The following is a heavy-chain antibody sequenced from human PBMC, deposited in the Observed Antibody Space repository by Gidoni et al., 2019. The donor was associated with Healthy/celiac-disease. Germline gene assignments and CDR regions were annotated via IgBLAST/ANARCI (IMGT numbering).Heavy chain of an antibody. V-gene: IGHV3-30*18. CDR2: ISYDGSNK. CDR1: GFTFSSYG. CDR3: AKDPAWGDILTDGMDV. Sequence: QVQLVESGGGVVQPGRSLRLSCAASGFTFSSYGMHWVLQAPGKGLEWVAGISYDGSNKYYADSVKGRFTISRDNSKNTLYLQMNSLRAEDTAVYYCAKDPAWGDILTDGMDVWGQGTTVTVSS. D-gene: IGHD3-9*01. J-gene: IGHJ6*02.